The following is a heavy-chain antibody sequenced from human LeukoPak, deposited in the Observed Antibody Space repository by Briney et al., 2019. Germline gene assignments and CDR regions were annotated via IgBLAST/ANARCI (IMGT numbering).Heavy chain of an antibody. CDR2: IKERGGST. CDR3: AKRGVVIRGILVIGYHQEAYHYDF. D-gene: IGHD3-10*01. Sequence: HTGGSLRLSCVVSGISLSNYAMTWVRQAPGKGLGWVSYIKERGGSTTYADSVKGRFTISRDTSLNTQYLQMNNLGAEDTAVYFCAKRGVVIRGILVIGYHQEAYHYDFWGQGVLVTVSS. CDR1: GISLSNYA. J-gene: IGHJ4*02. V-gene: IGHV3-23*01.